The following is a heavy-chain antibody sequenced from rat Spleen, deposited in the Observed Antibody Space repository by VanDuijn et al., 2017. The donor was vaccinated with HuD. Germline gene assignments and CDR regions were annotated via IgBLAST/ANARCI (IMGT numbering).Heavy chain of an antibody. J-gene: IGHJ2*01. V-gene: IGHV5-7*01. CDR2: ISYDGSST. CDR3: TTDRSFDY. Sequence: EVQLVGSGGGLVQPGRSLKLSCAASGFTFSDYNMAWVRQAPKKGLEWVATISYDGSSTYYRDSVKGRFTISRDNAKSTLYLQMDSLRSEDTATYYCTTDRSFDYWGQGVMVTVSS. CDR1: GFTFSDYN.